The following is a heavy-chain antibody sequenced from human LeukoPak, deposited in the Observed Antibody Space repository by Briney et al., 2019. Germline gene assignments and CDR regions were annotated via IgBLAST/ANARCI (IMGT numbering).Heavy chain of an antibody. Sequence: PGGSLRLSCAASGFTVSSNYMSWVRQAPGKGLGWVSVIYSGGSTYYADSVKGRFTISRDNSKNTLYLQINSLRAEDTAVYYCASSYDSSGYYPAFDIWGQGTIVTVSS. CDR2: IYSGGST. CDR3: ASSYDSSGYYPAFDI. CDR1: GFTVSSNY. D-gene: IGHD3-22*01. V-gene: IGHV3-66*01. J-gene: IGHJ3*02.